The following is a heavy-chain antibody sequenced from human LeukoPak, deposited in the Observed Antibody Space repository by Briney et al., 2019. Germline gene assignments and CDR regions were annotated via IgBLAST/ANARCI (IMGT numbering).Heavy chain of an antibody. CDR1: GFTFSIYW. CDR2: INRDGSER. V-gene: IGHV3-7*03. J-gene: IGHJ5*02. CDR3: ARGYSGWYDN. Sequence: PGGSLRLSCAASGFTFSIYWMSWVRQAPGKGLEWVANINRDGSERYYLDSVKGLFTISRDNAQNSLYVQMNSLRAEDTAVYYCARGYSGWYDNWGPGTLVTVSS. D-gene: IGHD1-26*01.